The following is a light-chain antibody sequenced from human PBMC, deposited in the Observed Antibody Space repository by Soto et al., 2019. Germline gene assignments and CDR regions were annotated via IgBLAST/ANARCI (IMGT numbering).Light chain of an antibody. J-gene: IGKJ1*01. CDR2: GIS. CDR3: HHYGGSTWT. CDR1: QSVGGN. V-gene: IGKV3-20*01. Sequence: IVLTQSPGSLSLSPGDRATLSCRASQSVGGNVAWYQQIPGQPPKLLIFGISRRAAGIPDRFSGSGSRTDFTLIITRLEAEDFGLYYCHHYGGSTWTFGQGTKVDIK.